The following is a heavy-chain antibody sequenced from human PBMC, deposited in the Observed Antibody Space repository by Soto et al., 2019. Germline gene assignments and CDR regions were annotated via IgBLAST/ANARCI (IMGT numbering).Heavy chain of an antibody. D-gene: IGHD3-3*01. V-gene: IGHV3-7*01. Sequence: GGSLRLSCAASGFTFSSYWMSWVRQAPGKGLEWVANIKQDGSERYYVDSVKGRFTISRDNAKNSLYLQMNSLRAEDTAVYYCARGTLHETTYYDFWSGYYFDYWGQGTLVTVSS. CDR3: ARGTLHETTYYDFWSGYYFDY. CDR2: IKQDGSER. CDR1: GFTFSSYW. J-gene: IGHJ4*02.